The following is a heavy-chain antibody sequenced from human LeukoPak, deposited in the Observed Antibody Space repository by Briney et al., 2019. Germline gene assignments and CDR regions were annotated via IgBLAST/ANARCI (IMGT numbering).Heavy chain of an antibody. Sequence: QPGGSLRLSCAASGLTFSNYAMTWVRQAPGKGLEWVSAISGSGGSTYYADSVKGRFSISRDNSKNTLYLQMNSLRAEDTAVYYCAKDSPTYSSSGFDPWGQGTLVTVSS. CDR2: ISGSGGST. J-gene: IGHJ5*02. CDR3: AKDSPTYSSSGFDP. V-gene: IGHV3-23*01. CDR1: GLTFSNYA. D-gene: IGHD6-6*01.